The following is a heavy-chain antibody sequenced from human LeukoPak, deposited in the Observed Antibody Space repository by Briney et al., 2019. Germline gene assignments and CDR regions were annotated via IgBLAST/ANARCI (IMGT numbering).Heavy chain of an antibody. J-gene: IGHJ5*02. Sequence: GGSLRLSCAASGFTFSSYAMSWVRQAPGKGLEWVSAISGSGSSTYYADSVKGRFTISRGNSKNTPYLQMNSLRAEDTAVYYCAKTSAAAAYSSWFDPWGQGTLVTVSS. CDR1: GFTFSSYA. V-gene: IGHV3-23*01. D-gene: IGHD6-13*01. CDR2: ISGSGSST. CDR3: AKTSAAAAYSSWFDP.